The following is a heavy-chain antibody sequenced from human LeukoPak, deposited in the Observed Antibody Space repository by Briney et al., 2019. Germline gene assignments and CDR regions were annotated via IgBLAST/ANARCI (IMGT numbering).Heavy chain of an antibody. CDR2: IYSSGGA. CDR3: AREDSLSSWYFDA. J-gene: IGHJ5*02. D-gene: IGHD6-13*01. V-gene: IGHV4-4*07. Sequence: SEALSLTCTVSDGSISSFYWNWIRQPAGKGLEWIGRIYSSGGANYNPSLKSRVTMSVDTSKNQVSLKVSSVTAADTAVYYCAREDSLSSWYFDAWGQGTLVTVSS. CDR1: DGSISSFY.